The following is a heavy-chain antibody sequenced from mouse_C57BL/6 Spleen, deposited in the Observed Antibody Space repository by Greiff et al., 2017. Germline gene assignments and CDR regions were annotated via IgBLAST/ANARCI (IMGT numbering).Heavy chain of an antibody. CDR1: GFTFSDYY. D-gene: IGHD2-3*01. J-gene: IGHJ4*01. CDR2: ISNGGGST. CDR3: AREAMVRGAMDY. Sequence: EVQLQESGGGLVQPGGSLKLSCAASGFTFSDYYMYWVRQTPEKRLEWVAYISNGGGSTYYPDTVKGRFTISRGNAKNTLYLQMSRLKSEDTAMYYCAREAMVRGAMDYWGQGTSVTVSS. V-gene: IGHV5-12*01.